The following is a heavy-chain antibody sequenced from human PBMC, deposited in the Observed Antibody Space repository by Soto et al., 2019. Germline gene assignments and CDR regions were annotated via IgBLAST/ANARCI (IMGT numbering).Heavy chain of an antibody. J-gene: IGHJ4*02. V-gene: IGHV4-30-4*01. D-gene: IGHD2-8*01. CDR3: ARGRGNTYGIDY. CDR1: GGAISSGDRY. Sequence: QVQLQESGPGLVKPSQTLSLTCTVSGGAISSGDRYWSWIRQPPGKGLEWIGHIKYSGSTHYNPSLQSRITMSIDTSKNQFPLDVSSVTAADTDVYYCARGRGNTYGIDYWGQGTLVTVSS. CDR2: IKYSGST.